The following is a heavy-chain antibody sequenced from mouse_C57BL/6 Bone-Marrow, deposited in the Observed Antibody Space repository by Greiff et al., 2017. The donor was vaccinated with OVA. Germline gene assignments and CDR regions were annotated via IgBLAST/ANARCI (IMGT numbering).Heavy chain of an antibody. CDR3: ASTTGFAY. D-gene: IGHD6-1*01. CDR2: ISNGGGST. CDR1: GFTFSDYY. Sequence: DVKLQESGGGLVQPGGSLKLSCAASGFTFSDYYMYWVRQTPEKRLEWVAYISNGGGSTYYPDTIKGRFTISTDSAKNTQYLQMSRLKSEDTAMYYCASTTGFAYWGQGTLVTVSA. J-gene: IGHJ3*01. V-gene: IGHV5-12*01.